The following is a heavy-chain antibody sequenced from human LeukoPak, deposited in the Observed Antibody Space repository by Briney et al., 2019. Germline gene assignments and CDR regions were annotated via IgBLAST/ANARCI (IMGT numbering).Heavy chain of an antibody. J-gene: IGHJ6*03. Sequence: PSETLSLTCTVSGGSISSSSYYWGWLRRPPGRGLEWIGSIHYSGSTNYNPSLKSRVTISVDTSKNQFSLKLSSVTAADTAVYYCARGYCSGGSCYSYYYYNYMDVWGKGTTVTVSS. CDR2: IHYSGST. CDR3: ARGYCSGGSCYSYYYYNYMDV. D-gene: IGHD2-15*01. CDR1: GGSISSSSYY. V-gene: IGHV4-39*07.